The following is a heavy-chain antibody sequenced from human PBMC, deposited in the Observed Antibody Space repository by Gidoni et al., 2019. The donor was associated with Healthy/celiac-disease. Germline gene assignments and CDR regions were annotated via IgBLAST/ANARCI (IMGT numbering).Heavy chain of an antibody. J-gene: IGHJ5*02. CDR2: IYTSGST. CDR1: GGSISSGSYY. V-gene: IGHV4-61*02. CDR3: ARSPTEYSSSSDWFDP. D-gene: IGHD6-6*01. Sequence: QVQLQESGPGLVKPSQTLSLTCTVSGGSISSGSYYWSWLRQPAGKGLEWIGRIYTSGSTNYNPSLKSRVTISVDTSKNQFSLKLSSVTAADTAVYYCARSPTEYSSSSDWFDPWGQGTLVTVSS.